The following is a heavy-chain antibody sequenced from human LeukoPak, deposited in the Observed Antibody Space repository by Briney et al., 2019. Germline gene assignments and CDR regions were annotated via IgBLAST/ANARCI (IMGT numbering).Heavy chain of an antibody. CDR1: GFTFSSYR. V-gene: IGHV3-48*02. D-gene: IGHD1-26*01. J-gene: IGHJ4*02. CDR3: AREALGGSYSGY. Sequence: GGSLRLSCAASGFTFSSYRVNWVRQAPGKGLEWVSYISSSSSSINYADSVKGRFSISRDNAKNSLYLQMNSLRDEDTAVYYCAREALGGSYSGYWGQGTLVTVSS. CDR2: ISSSSSSI.